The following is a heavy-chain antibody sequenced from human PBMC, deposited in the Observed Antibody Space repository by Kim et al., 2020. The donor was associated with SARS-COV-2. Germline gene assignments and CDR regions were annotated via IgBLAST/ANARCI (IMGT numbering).Heavy chain of an antibody. Sequence: SVKVSCKASGGTFSSYAISWVRQAPGQGLEWMGRIIPILGIANYAQKFQGRVTITADKSTSTAYMELSSLRSEDTAVYYCARGIVEMATPGNWFDPWGQGTLVTVSS. CDR2: IIPILGIA. J-gene: IGHJ5*02. CDR3: ARGIVEMATPGNWFDP. CDR1: GGTFSSYA. D-gene: IGHD5-12*01. V-gene: IGHV1-69*04.